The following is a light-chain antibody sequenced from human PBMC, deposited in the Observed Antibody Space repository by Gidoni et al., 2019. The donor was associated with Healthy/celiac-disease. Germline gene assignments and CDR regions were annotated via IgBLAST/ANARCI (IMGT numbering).Light chain of an antibody. CDR3: QHHNNWPPRYT. CDR2: GAS. V-gene: IGKV3-15*01. J-gene: IGKJ2*01. Sequence: DIVMTPSPATLSVSPGQSATLSCRASQSVSSNLAWYQQKPGQAPSLLIYGASTRATGIPTRFSGSGSGTEFTLTISSLQSEDFAVYYCQHHNNWPPRYTFGQGTKLEIK. CDR1: QSVSSN.